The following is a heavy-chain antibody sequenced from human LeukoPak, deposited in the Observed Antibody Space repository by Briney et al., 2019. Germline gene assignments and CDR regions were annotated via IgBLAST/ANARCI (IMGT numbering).Heavy chain of an antibody. D-gene: IGHD3-3*01. CDR3: TTLRITISGGGDY. CDR2: MRSKSDGGTT. V-gene: IGHV3-15*01. Sequence: TGGSLRLSCAASGFTFTNAWMSWVRQAPGKGLEWVGRMRSKSDGGTTDYAAPVKGRFTISRDDSKNPLYLQMNSLKTEDTAVYYCTTLRITISGGGDYWGQGTLVTVSS. J-gene: IGHJ4*02. CDR1: GFTFTNAW.